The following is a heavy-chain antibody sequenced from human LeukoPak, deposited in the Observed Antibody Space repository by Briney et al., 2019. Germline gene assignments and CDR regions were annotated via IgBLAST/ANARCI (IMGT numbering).Heavy chain of an antibody. J-gene: IGHJ4*02. D-gene: IGHD2-2*01. CDR2: ISGSGGST. Sequence: GGSLRLSCAASGFTFSTYAMSWVRQVPGKGLEWVSAISGSGGSTYYADSVKGRFTISRDNSKNTLYLQMNSLRAEDTAVYYCAKMYCSSTSCLWGPYYFDYWGQGTLVTVSS. CDR1: GFTFSTYA. V-gene: IGHV3-23*01. CDR3: AKMYCSSTSCLWGPYYFDY.